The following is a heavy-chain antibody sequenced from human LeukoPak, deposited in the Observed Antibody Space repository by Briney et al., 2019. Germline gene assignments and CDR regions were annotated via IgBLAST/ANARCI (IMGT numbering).Heavy chain of an antibody. CDR1: GFTFSSYS. CDR2: ISSSSRYI. J-gene: IGHJ4*02. Sequence: GGPLRLSCAASGFTFSSYSMNWVRQAPGKGLEWVSSISSSSRYIYYADSVKGRFTISRDNAKNSLYLQMNSLRAEDTAVYYCARTRGCYDSSGYCFDYWGQGTLVTVSS. D-gene: IGHD3-22*01. CDR3: ARTRGCYDSSGYCFDY. V-gene: IGHV3-21*01.